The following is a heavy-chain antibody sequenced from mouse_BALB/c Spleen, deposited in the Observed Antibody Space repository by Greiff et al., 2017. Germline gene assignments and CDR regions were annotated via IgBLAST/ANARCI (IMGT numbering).Heavy chain of an antibody. V-gene: IGHV2-9*02. CDR2: IWAGGST. CDR1: GFSLTSYG. J-gene: IGHJ3*01. Sequence: QVQLKESGPGLVAPSQSLSITCTVSGFSLTSYGVHWVRQPPGKGLEWLGVIWAGGSTNYNSALMSRLSISKDNSKSQVFLKMNSLQTDDTAMYYCASSPGFAYWGQGTLVTVSA. CDR3: ASSPGFAY.